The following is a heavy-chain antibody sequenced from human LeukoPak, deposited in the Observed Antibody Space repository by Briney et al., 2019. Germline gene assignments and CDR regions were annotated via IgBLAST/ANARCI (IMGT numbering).Heavy chain of an antibody. CDR2: IRSNSDGGTI. Sequence: GGSLRLSCAASGFTLSRYAMNWVRQVPGKGLEWVGRIRSNSDGGTIDYAAPVKGRFTLSRDDSKTTLYLQMNSLQTEDTAVYYCATDFYDSTWGQGTLVTVSS. J-gene: IGHJ5*02. CDR3: ATDFYDST. CDR1: GFTLSRYA. V-gene: IGHV3-15*07. D-gene: IGHD3-22*01.